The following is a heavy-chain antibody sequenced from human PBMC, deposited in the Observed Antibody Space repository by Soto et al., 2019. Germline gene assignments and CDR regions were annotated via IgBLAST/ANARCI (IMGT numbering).Heavy chain of an antibody. CDR1: GFILSNNG. J-gene: IGHJ4*02. CDR3: TIVRVADSALDH. CDR2: MSYDGSDT. Sequence: GGSLRLSCVGSGFILSNNGMHWVRQTPGKGLEWVAFMSYDGSDTFYADSVKGRFTISRDNSKNTLFLHMSNLRAEDTAMYYCTIVRVADSALDHWGQGTLVTVLL. V-gene: IGHV3-30*02. D-gene: IGHD3-10*02.